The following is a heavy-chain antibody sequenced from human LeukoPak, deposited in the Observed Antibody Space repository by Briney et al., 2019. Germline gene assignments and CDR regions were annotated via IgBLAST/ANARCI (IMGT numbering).Heavy chain of an antibody. J-gene: IGHJ1*01. V-gene: IGHV4-39*07. CDR1: GGSISSSSYY. CDR3: ATTFSGYVSSWPEYFQH. CDR2: IFYSGSA. Sequence: PSETLSLTCTVSGGSISSSSYYWGWIRQPPGKGLEWIGSIFYSGSAYYSPSLKGRVTISVDTSRNQLSMKLSSVTAADTAVYYCATTFSGYVSSWPEYFQHWGQGILVTVSS. D-gene: IGHD6-13*01.